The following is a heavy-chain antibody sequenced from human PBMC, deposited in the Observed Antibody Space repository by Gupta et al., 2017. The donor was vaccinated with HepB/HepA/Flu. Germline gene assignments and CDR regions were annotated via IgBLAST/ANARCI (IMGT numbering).Heavy chain of an antibody. CDR3: ARADGSGSGYGVDV. Sequence: QVQVVESGGGVVQPGRSLTLSCAASGFTFSDYAMHWVRQAPGKGLEWVALISYDGTDEYYVDSVKGRCTISRDNSRNKVYLRVNSLRAEDTAIYDCARADGSGSGYGVDVWGQGTTVTVSS. CDR2: ISYDGTDE. CDR1: GFTFSDYA. D-gene: IGHD3-10*01. J-gene: IGHJ6*02. V-gene: IGHV3-30-3*01.